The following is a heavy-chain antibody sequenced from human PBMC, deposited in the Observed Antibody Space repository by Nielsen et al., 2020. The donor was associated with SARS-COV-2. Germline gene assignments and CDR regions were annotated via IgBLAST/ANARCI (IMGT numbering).Heavy chain of an antibody. Sequence: SETLSLTCTVSGGSINSGGYYWSWIRQHPGKGLEWIGYIYYSGSTYYNPSLKSRVTISVDTSKNQFSLKLSSVTAADTAVYYCARGLPVTTFYYYYGMDVWGQGTTVTVSS. CDR2: IYYSGST. J-gene: IGHJ6*02. V-gene: IGHV4-31*03. CDR1: GGSINSGGYY. D-gene: IGHD4-17*01. CDR3: ARGLPVTTFYYYYGMDV.